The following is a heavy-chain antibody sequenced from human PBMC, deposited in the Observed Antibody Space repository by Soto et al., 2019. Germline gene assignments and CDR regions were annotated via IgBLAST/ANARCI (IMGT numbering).Heavy chain of an antibody. CDR1: GGSVSSGSYY. CDR2: IYYSGST. D-gene: IGHD5-12*01. V-gene: IGHV4-61*01. J-gene: IGHJ6*02. Sequence: SETLSLTCTVSGGSVSSGSYYWSWIRQPPGKGLEWIGYIYYSGSTNYNPSLKSRATISVDTSKNQFSLKLSSVTAADTAVYYCAREGTDGYNYLYYYGMDVWGQGTTVTVSS. CDR3: AREGTDGYNYLYYYGMDV.